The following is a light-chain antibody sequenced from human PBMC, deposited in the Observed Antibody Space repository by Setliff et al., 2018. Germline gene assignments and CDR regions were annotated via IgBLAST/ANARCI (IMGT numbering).Light chain of an antibody. Sequence: QFVLTQPASVSGSPGQSITFSCTGSSSDVGGYDYVSWYQQHPGKAPKLLIYDVTNRPSGVSNRFSGSKSGNTASLTTSGLQAEDEAEYFCSSYTVGSTLSVFGTGTKVTVL. V-gene: IGLV2-14*03. CDR3: SSYTVGSTLSV. CDR2: DVT. J-gene: IGLJ1*01. CDR1: SSDVGGYDY.